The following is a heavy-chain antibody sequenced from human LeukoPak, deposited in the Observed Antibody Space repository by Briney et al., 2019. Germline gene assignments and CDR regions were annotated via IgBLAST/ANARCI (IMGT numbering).Heavy chain of an antibody. D-gene: IGHD3-22*01. J-gene: IGHJ4*02. CDR1: GFTFSSYW. CDR3: ARRAYYYYDSSGYYPGY. CDR2: INSDGSST. Sequence: GGSLRLSCAASGFTFSSYWMHWVRQAPGKGLVWVSRINSDGSSTSYADSVKGRFTISRDNAKNTLYLQMNSLRAEDTAVYYCARRAYYYYDSSGYYPGYWGQGTLVTVSS. V-gene: IGHV3-74*01.